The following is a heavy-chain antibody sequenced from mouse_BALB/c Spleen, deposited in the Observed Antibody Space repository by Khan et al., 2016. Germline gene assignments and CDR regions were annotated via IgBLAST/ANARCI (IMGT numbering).Heavy chain of an antibody. J-gene: IGHJ3*01. CDR3: ARAYSPY. CDR1: GFTFSSYA. D-gene: IGHD2-12*01. Sequence: EVELVESGGGLVKPGGSLKLSCAASGFTFSSYAMSWVRQSPEKRLEWVAEISSGGSYTYYPDTVTGRFTISRDNAKNTLYLEMSSLRAKDTSMYYCARAYSPYWGQGTLVTVSA. CDR2: ISSGGSYT. V-gene: IGHV5-9-4*01.